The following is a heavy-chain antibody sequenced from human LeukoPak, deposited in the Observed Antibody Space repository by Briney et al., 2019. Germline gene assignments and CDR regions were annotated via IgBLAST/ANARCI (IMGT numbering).Heavy chain of an antibody. Sequence: GGSLRLSCAASGFPFSTYAMSWVRQAPGKGLEWVSGISGRGGSTYYADSVKGRFTISRDISKNTLYVQMNSLRAEDAAVYYCAKDKGWGYSSYDYYGMDVWGQGTTVTVSS. J-gene: IGHJ6*02. CDR3: AKDKGWGYSSYDYYGMDV. CDR1: GFPFSTYA. D-gene: IGHD1-26*01. V-gene: IGHV3-23*01. CDR2: ISGRGGST.